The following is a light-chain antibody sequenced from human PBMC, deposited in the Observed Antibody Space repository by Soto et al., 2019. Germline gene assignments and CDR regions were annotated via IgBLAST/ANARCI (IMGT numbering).Light chain of an antibody. V-gene: IGLV1-47*02. CDR2: SNN. CDR3: AAWDDSLSGVV. J-gene: IGLJ2*01. CDR1: SSNIGSNY. Sequence: QSVLTQPPSASGTPGQRVTISCSGSSSNIGSNYVYWYQQLPGTAPKLLIYSNNQRPPGVPDRFSGSKSGTSASLAISGLRSEDEADYYCAAWDDSLSGVVFGGGTQLTVL.